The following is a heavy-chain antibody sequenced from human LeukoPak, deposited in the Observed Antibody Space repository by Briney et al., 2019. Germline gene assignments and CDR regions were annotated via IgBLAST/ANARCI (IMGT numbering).Heavy chain of an antibody. Sequence: PSETLSPTCIVSGGSISSISSNNYHWGWIRQPPGKGLEWIGSIYYSGSTYYNPSLKSRVTISVDTSKNQFSLKLSSVTAADTALYSCARHYLGGNYPDYFNHWGQGTLVTVSS. J-gene: IGHJ4*02. V-gene: IGHV4-39*01. CDR3: ARHYLGGNYPDYFNH. D-gene: IGHD1-26*01. CDR1: GGSISSISSNNYH. CDR2: IYYSGST.